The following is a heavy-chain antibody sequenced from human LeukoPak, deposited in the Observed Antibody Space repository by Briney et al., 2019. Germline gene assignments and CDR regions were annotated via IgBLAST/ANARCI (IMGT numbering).Heavy chain of an antibody. CDR3: ARHGPHYYDSSGYFDY. V-gene: IGHV4-39*01. CDR2: IYYSGST. J-gene: IGHJ4*02. Sequence: GSLRLSCAASGFTFSTYWMSWVRQAPGKGLEWIGSIYYSGSTYYNPSLKSRVTISVDTSKNQFSLKLSSVTAADTAVYYCARHGPHYYDSSGYFDYWGQGTLVTVSS. D-gene: IGHD3-22*01. CDR1: GFTFSTYW.